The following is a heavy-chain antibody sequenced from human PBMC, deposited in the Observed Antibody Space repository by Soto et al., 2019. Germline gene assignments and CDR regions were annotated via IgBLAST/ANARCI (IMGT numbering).Heavy chain of an antibody. J-gene: IGHJ6*03. CDR2: IKSKTDGGTT. CDR3: TTGITGTTRQYYYYYYMDV. CDR1: GFTFSNAW. V-gene: IGHV3-15*01. Sequence: EVQLVESGGGLVKPGGSLRLSCAASGFTFSNAWRSWVRQAPGKGLEWVGRIKSKTDGGTTDYAAPVKGRFTISRDDSKNTLYLQMNSLKTEDTAVYYCTTGITGTTRQYYYYYYMDVWGKGTTVTVSS. D-gene: IGHD1-7*01.